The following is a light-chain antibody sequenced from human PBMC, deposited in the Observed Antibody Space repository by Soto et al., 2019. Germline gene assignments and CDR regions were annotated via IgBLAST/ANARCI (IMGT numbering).Light chain of an antibody. CDR2: SGS. CDR1: ESLGSSY. Sequence: EIVLTQSPGTLSLSPGDRATLSCRASESLGSSYLAWYQQKPGQAPRLLIYSGSSRAAGIPDRFSGSGSATDFTLTISSLEPEDFAVYYCQHYGSSPLTFDGGTKVDIK. CDR3: QHYGSSPLT. J-gene: IGKJ4*01. V-gene: IGKV3-20*01.